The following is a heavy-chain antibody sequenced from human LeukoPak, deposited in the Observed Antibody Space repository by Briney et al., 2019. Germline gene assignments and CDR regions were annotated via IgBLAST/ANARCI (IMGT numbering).Heavy chain of an antibody. J-gene: IGHJ4*02. V-gene: IGHV3-23*01. Sequence: PGGSLRLSCAASGFTFTNYAMSWVRQAPGKELEWVSGISSDGGTFCPDSVKGRFTISRDNSKNTLYLQMNNLGVADTAIYYCAKEIAAIGLPAVDYWGQGTLVTVSS. CDR1: GFTFTNYA. CDR3: AKEIAAIGLPAVDY. D-gene: IGHD6-13*01. CDR2: ISSDGGT.